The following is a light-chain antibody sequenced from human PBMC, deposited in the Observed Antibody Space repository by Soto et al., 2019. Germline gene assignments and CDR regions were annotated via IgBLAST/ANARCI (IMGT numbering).Light chain of an antibody. CDR2: GAS. Sequence: EIVMTQSPATLSVSPGERATLSCRASQSVSSNLAWYQQKPGQAPRLLIYGASTRATGIPARFGGSGSGTEFTLTISSLQSEDFAVYYCQQYNNWPPKHTFGQGTKLEIK. J-gene: IGKJ2*01. CDR3: QQYNNWPPKHT. CDR1: QSVSSN. V-gene: IGKV3-15*01.